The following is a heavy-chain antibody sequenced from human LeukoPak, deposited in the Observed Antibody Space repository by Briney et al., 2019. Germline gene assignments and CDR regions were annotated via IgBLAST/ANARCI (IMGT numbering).Heavy chain of an antibody. CDR1: GYTLTELS. Sequence: GASVKVSCKVSGYTLTELSMHWVRQAPGKGLEWMGGFDPEDGETIYAQKFQDRVTMTEDTSTDTAYMELSSLRSEDTAVYYCATLTAEGLYCTNGVCLYFDYWGQGTLVTVSS. V-gene: IGHV1-24*01. J-gene: IGHJ4*02. D-gene: IGHD2-8*01. CDR3: ATLTAEGLYCTNGVCLYFDY. CDR2: FDPEDGET.